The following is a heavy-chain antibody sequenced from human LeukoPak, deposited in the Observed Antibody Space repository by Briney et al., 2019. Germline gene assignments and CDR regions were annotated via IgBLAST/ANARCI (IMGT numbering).Heavy chain of an antibody. J-gene: IGHJ4*02. CDR2: INAGNGNT. D-gene: IGHD3-9*01. Sequence: GASVKVSCKASGYAFTSYAMHWVRQAPGQRLEWMGWINAGNGNTKYSQKFQGRVTITRDTSASTAYMGLSSLRSEDTAVYYCARAKTTPVLRYFDWLLPTSYYFDYWGQGTLVTVSS. CDR1: GYAFTSYA. V-gene: IGHV1-3*01. CDR3: ARAKTTPVLRYFDWLLPTSYYFDY.